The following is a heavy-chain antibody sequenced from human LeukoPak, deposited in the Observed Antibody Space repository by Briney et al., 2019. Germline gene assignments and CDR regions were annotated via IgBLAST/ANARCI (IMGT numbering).Heavy chain of an antibody. D-gene: IGHD3-10*01. CDR3: ARDASEFSSPNMVRGVIIYYYYGMDV. CDR2: IKQDGSEK. V-gene: IGHV3-7*01. Sequence: GGSLRLSCAASGFTFSNYRMSWVRQAPGKGLQWVANIKQDGSEKYYVDSVKGRFTISRDNAKKSLYLQMNSLRAEDTAVYYCARDASEFSSPNMVRGVIIYYYYGMDVWGQGTTVTVSS. J-gene: IGHJ6*02. CDR1: GFTFSNYR.